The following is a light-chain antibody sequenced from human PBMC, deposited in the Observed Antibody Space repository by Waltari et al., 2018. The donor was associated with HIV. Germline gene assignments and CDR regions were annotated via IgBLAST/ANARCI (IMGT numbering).Light chain of an antibody. V-gene: IGLV1-51*01. CDR1: NSNIGNNF. CDR3: GTWDSSLSAVL. Sequence: QSVLTQPHSVSAAAGQKVTISCSGSNSNIGNNFVSWYQQLPGTAPKLLIYDSNKRPSGIPDRFSGSKSDTSATLDITGLQTGDEADYYCGTWDSSLSAVLFGGGTKLTVL. J-gene: IGLJ2*01. CDR2: DSN.